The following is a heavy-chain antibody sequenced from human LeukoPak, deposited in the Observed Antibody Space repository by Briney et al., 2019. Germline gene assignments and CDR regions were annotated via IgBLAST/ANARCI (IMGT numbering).Heavy chain of an antibody. V-gene: IGHV4-34*01. J-gene: IGHJ4*02. CDR2: INHSGST. Sequence: SETLSLTCAVFGGSFSGNFWSWIRQPPGKGLEWIGEINHSGSTNYIPSLKSRGTISVDTSKNQFSLRLSSVTAADTAVYYCARRRSVTSHFDYWGQGALVTVSS. CDR1: GGSFSGNF. CDR3: ARRRSVTSHFDY. D-gene: IGHD4-17*01.